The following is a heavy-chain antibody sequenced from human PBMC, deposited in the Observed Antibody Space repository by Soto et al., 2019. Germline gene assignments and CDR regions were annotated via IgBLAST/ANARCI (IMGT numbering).Heavy chain of an antibody. CDR1: GYTFTSYA. Sequence: QVQLVQSGAEEKKPGASVKVSCKASGYTFTSYAMHWVRQAPGQRLEWMGWINAGNGNTKYSQKFQGRVTITRGTSASTAYMELSSLRAEDTAVYSCARAVAVPADFDYWGQGTLVTVSS. CDR2: INAGNGNT. V-gene: IGHV1-3*05. CDR3: ARAVAVPADFDY. D-gene: IGHD6-19*01. J-gene: IGHJ4*02.